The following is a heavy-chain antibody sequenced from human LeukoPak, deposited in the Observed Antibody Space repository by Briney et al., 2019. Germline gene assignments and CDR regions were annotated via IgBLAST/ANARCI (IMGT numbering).Heavy chain of an antibody. J-gene: IGHJ4*02. D-gene: IGHD3-22*01. Sequence: GGSLRLSCAASGFTFSSYSMNWVRQAPGKGLEWVSSISSSSSYIYYADSVKGRFTISRDNAKNSLYLQMNSLRAEDTALYYCAKDRGYYYDSSGYDYWGQGTLVTVSS. CDR3: AKDRGYYYDSSGYDY. CDR2: ISSSSSYI. CDR1: GFTFSSYS. V-gene: IGHV3-21*04.